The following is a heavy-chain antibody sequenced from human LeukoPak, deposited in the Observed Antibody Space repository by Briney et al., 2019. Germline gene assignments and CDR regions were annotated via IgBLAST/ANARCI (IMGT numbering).Heavy chain of an antibody. J-gene: IGHJ4*02. CDR1: GYTFSAYY. Sequence: ASVTVSFKSSGYTFSAYYIHWVRQAPGHGLEWMGWINPNNGDTVYAQRFQGRVAMTRDTSISTAYMELTGLSFDDTAVCYCARFLFGTKFYFDFWGQGTLVTVSS. V-gene: IGHV1-2*02. CDR3: ARFLFGTKFYFDF. D-gene: IGHD1-7*01. CDR2: INPNNGDT.